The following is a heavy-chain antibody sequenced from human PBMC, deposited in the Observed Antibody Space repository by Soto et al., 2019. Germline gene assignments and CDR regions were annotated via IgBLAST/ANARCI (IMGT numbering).Heavy chain of an antibody. CDR3: ARDPWDIEKLPDYSFDY. J-gene: IGHJ4*02. CDR1: GGTFSSYT. Sequence: ASVKVSCKASGGTFSSYTISWVRQAPGQGLEWMGRIIPILGIANYAQKFQGRVTITADKSTSTAYMELSSLRSEDTAVYYCARDPWDIEKLPDYSFDYWGQGTLVTVSS. V-gene: IGHV1-69*04. CDR2: IIPILGIA. D-gene: IGHD1-26*01.